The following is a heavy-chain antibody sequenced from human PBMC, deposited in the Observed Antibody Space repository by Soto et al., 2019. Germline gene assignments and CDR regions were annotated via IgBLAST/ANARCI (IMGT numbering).Heavy chain of an antibody. J-gene: IGHJ4*02. CDR3: AKYCSSDVCFDY. V-gene: IGHV3-48*02. Sequence: FLRLSCSSSGFTFSSCSMNWVREAPGPGLGWVSFISGSGDTKYYADSVKGRFTISSDNAKHSLYMQMSSLRDEDTALYYCAKYCSSDVCFDYWGQGTLVTVSS. CDR1: GFTFSSCS. CDR2: ISGSGDTK. D-gene: IGHD2-8*01.